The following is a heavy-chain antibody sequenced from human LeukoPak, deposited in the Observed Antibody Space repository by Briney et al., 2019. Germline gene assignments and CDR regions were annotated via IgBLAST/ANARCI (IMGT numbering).Heavy chain of an antibody. CDR2: IRYDGSNK. D-gene: IGHD6-13*01. Sequence: QTGGSLRLSCAASGFTFSSYGMHWVRQAPGKGLEWVAFIRYDGSNKYYADSVKGRFTISRDNSKNSLYLEMNSLRAEDSALYYCAKDALPLMAAPGYYYFHYMDVWGKGTTVTVSS. CDR3: AKDALPLMAAPGYYYFHYMDV. V-gene: IGHV3-30*02. CDR1: GFTFSSYG. J-gene: IGHJ6*03.